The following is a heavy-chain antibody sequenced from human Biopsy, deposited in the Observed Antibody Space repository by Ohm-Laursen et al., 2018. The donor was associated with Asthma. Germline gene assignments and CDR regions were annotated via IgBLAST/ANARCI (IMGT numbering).Heavy chain of an antibody. Sequence: QTLSLTCAVSGDSIDSVDYSWTWIRQSPGVGLEWIGYIYRNGDTYYNPTLKNRVTISTDRSKNQFSLRLRCVTAADTAVYYCARGWKCGGDCYSLDSWGQGTLVTVSS. D-gene: IGHD2-21*02. J-gene: IGHJ4*02. CDR3: ARGWKCGGDCYSLDS. V-gene: IGHV4-30-2*06. CDR2: IYRNGDT. CDR1: GDSIDSVDYS.